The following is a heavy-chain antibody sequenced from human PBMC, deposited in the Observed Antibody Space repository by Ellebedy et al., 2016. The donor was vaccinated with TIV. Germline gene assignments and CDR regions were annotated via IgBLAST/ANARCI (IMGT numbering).Heavy chain of an antibody. Sequence: GESLKISCTASGFTFDDYAMHWVRQAPGKGLEWVSLISGDGGSTYYADSVKGRFTISRDNANNSVYLHMTSLRADDTAVYYCARITKVTGDWYFDLWGRGTLVAVSS. CDR2: ISGDGGST. CDR1: GFTFDDYA. J-gene: IGHJ2*01. D-gene: IGHD3-10*01. V-gene: IGHV3-43*02. CDR3: ARITKVTGDWYFDL.